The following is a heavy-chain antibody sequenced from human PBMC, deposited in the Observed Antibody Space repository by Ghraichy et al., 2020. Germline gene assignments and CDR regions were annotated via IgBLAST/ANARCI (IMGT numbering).Heavy chain of an antibody. J-gene: IGHJ4*02. V-gene: IGHV3-64*01. CDR1: GFTFSSFA. D-gene: IGHD7-27*01. CDR2: ISSNGATT. CDR3: ARAKTGDYSASDY. Sequence: GGSLRLSCAASGFTFSSFAMHWVRQAPGKGLEYVSSISSNGATTNYASSVKGRFTISRDNSNNTLYLQMGSLRADDMAVYYCARAKTGDYSASDYWGQGTLVTVSS.